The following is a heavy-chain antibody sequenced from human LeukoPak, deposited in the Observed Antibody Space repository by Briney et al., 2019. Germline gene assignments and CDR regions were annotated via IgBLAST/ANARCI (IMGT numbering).Heavy chain of an antibody. V-gene: IGHV1-69*01. CDR1: GGTFTSYT. Sequence: SVKVSCKASGGTFTSYTISWVRQAPGQGLEWMGGIIPIFGTANYAQKFQGRVTITADESTSTAYMELSSLRSEDTAVYYCARAYYYDSSGYYSDAFDIWGQGTMVTVSS. J-gene: IGHJ3*02. CDR2: IIPIFGTA. D-gene: IGHD3-22*01. CDR3: ARAYYYDSSGYYSDAFDI.